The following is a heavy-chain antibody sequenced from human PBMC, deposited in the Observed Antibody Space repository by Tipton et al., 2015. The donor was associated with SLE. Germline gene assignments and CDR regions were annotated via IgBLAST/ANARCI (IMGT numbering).Heavy chain of an antibody. CDR1: RFTFSDYY. CDR2: ISSSGNTI. Sequence: GSLRLSCAASRFTFSDYYMSWIRQAPGRGLEWLSYISSSGNTIYYADSVRGRFTVSRDNAKNSLSLQMNSLRAEDTAVYYCAKEAGSTSNYYYGMGVWGQGTTVTVSS. V-gene: IGHV3-11*04. D-gene: IGHD2-2*01. J-gene: IGHJ6*02. CDR3: AKEAGSTSNYYYGMGV.